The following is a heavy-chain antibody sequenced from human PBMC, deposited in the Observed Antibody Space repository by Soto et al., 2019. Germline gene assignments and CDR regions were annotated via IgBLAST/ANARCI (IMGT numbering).Heavy chain of an antibody. J-gene: IGHJ4*02. CDR3: ARGAPLIVVVPAAMPIDY. CDR2: ISAYNGNT. Sequence: ASVKVSCKASGYTFTSYGISWVRQAPGQGLEWMGWISAYNGNTNYAQKLQGRVTMTTDTSTSTAYMELRSLRSDDTAVYYCARGAPLIVVVPAAMPIDYWGQGTLVTVSS. CDR1: GYTFTSYG. V-gene: IGHV1-18*01. D-gene: IGHD2-2*01.